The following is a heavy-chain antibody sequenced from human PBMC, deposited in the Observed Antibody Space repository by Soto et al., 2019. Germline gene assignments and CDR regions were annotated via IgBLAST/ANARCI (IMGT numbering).Heavy chain of an antibody. D-gene: IGHD2-8*01. J-gene: IGHJ4*02. CDR1: GFGFDEYG. Sequence: HPGGSLRLSCAASGFGFDEYGMSWVRQGPGKGLEWVRVIYSGGSTNYIDSVKGRVSISRDISKNTLYLQMNSLRAEDTAVYYCIRDPIGVGIDYWGLGTLVTVSS. V-gene: IGHV3-53*01. CDR2: IYSGGST. CDR3: IRDPIGVGIDY.